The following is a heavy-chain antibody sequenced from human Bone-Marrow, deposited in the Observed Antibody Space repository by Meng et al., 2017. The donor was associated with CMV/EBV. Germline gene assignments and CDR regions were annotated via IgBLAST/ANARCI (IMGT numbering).Heavy chain of an antibody. J-gene: IGHJ5*02. CDR2: IYYSGST. Sequence: SETLSLTFTVSGGSFSSSTYYWGWIRQPPGKGLEWIGSIYYSGSTYYNPSLKSRVTISVDTSKNQFSLKLSSVTAADTAVYYCASSVAMVSWFDPWGQGTLVTVSS. CDR1: GGSFSSSTYY. D-gene: IGHD5-12*01. V-gene: IGHV4-39*07. CDR3: ASSVAMVSWFDP.